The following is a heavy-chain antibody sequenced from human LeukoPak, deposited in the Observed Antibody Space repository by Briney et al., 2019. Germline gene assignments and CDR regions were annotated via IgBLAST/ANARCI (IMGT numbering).Heavy chain of an antibody. CDR3: ARAYYHDSSGYYFPVDY. Sequence: ASVKVSCKASGYTFTGYYMHWVRQAPGQGLGWMGWINPNSGGTNYAQKFQGRVTMTRDTSTSTVYMELSSLRSEDTAVYYCARAYYHDSSGYYFPVDYWGQGTLVTVSS. V-gene: IGHV1-2*02. CDR1: GYTFTGYY. CDR2: INPNSGGT. J-gene: IGHJ4*02. D-gene: IGHD3-22*01.